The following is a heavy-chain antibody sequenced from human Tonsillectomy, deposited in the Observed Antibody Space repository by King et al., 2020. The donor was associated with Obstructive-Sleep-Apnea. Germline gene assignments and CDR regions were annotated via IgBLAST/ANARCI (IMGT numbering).Heavy chain of an antibody. CDR2: ISVSGGST. CDR1: GFTFSSYA. D-gene: IGHD5-18*01. J-gene: IGHJ4*02. CDR3: AKAQYSYGTNFDY. Sequence: VQLVESGGGLVQPGGSLRLSCAAAGFTFSSYAMSWVRQAPGKGLEWVSAISVSGGSTYYADSVTGRFTISRDNSKNTRYMQMNRLRAEDTAVYYCAKAQYSYGTNFDYWGQGTLVTVSS. V-gene: IGHV3-23*04.